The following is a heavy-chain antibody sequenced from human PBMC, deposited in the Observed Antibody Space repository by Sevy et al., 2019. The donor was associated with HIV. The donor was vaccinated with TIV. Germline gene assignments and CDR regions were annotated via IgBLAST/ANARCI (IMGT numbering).Heavy chain of an antibody. CDR2: ISGSGSGSGT. Sequence: RGSLRLSCTASGFTFSNYAMNWVRQAPGKGLEWVSGISGSGSGSGTYYADSVKGRFTVSRDNSKNTLYLQMNSLRAEDTAVYYCAKDIVILVGDAFDIWGQGTMVTVSS. V-gene: IGHV3-23*01. CDR1: GFTFSNYA. J-gene: IGHJ3*02. D-gene: IGHD3-22*01. CDR3: AKDIVILVGDAFDI.